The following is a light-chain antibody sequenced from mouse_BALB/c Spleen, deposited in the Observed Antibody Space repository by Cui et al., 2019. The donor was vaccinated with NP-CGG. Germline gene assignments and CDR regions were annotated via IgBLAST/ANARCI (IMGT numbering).Light chain of an antibody. CDR3: ALWYNNHWV. CDR2: GTN. CDR1: TGAVTTSNY. V-gene: IGLV1*01. Sequence: QAVVTQESALTTSPGETVTLTCRSSTGAVTTSNYANWVQEKPDHLFTGLIGGTNNRAPGVPAIFSGSLIGDKAALTITGAQTEDEAKYFCALWYNNHWVFGGGTKLTVL. J-gene: IGLJ1*01.